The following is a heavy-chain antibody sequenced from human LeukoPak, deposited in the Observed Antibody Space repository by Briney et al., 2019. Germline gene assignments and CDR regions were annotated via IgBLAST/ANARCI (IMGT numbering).Heavy chain of an antibody. CDR2: IYYSGST. J-gene: IGHJ4*02. CDR3: AIGYSGYHSWVDFDY. V-gene: IGHV4-59*11. Sequence: SETLSLTCTVSGGSISSHYWSWIRQPPGKGLEWIGYIYYSGSTNYNPSLKSRVTISVDTSKNQFSLKLSSVTAADTAVYYLAIGYSGYHSWVDFDYWGPGTLGTVS. CDR1: GGSISSHY. D-gene: IGHD5-12*01.